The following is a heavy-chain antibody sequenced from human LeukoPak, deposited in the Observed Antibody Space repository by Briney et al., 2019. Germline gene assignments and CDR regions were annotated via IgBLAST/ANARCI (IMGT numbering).Heavy chain of an antibody. CDR2: INPNSGGT. J-gene: IGHJ3*02. CDR1: GYTFTGYY. Sequence: ASVKVSCKASGYTFTGYYMHWVRQAPGQGLEWMGWINPNSGGTNYAQKFQGRVTMTRDTSISTAYMELSRLRSDDTAVYYCARSRLLRIDAFDIWGQGTMVTVSS. V-gene: IGHV1-2*02. D-gene: IGHD3-22*01. CDR3: ARSRLLRIDAFDI.